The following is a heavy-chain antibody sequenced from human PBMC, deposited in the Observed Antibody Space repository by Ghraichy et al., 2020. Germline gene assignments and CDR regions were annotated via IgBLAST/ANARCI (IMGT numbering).Heavy chain of an antibody. Sequence: GGSLRLSCAASGFTFSSYSMNWVRQAPGKGLEWVSSISSSSSYIYYADSVKGRFTISRDNAKNSLYLQMNSLRAEDTAVYYCARAPKEVVVAATSIGWFDPWGQGTLVTVSS. V-gene: IGHV3-21*01. D-gene: IGHD2-15*01. CDR2: ISSSSSYI. CDR3: ARAPKEVVVAATSIGWFDP. CDR1: GFTFSSYS. J-gene: IGHJ5*02.